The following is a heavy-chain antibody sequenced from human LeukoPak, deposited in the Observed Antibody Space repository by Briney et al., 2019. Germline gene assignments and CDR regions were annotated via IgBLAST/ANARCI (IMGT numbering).Heavy chain of an antibody. CDR1: GGSISSTSYY. V-gene: IGHV4-39*01. Sequence: SETLSLTCSVSGGSISSTSYYWGWLRQPPGKGLEWIGSIYYSGSTYYNPSLESRVTISVDRSKNQFSLKLISVTAADTAVYNCARHIGTLAAAGFDYWGQGTPVTVSS. CDR3: ARHIGTLAAAGFDY. CDR2: IYYSGST. J-gene: IGHJ4*02. D-gene: IGHD6-13*01.